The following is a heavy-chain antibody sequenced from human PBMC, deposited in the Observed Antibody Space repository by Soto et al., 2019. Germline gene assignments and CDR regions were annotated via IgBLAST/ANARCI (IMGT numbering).Heavy chain of an antibody. V-gene: IGHV3-74*01. CDR3: VSKSLVVPAATGQDY. D-gene: IGHD2-15*01. CDR2: IHSDGSST. CDR1: GFTFSSYW. J-gene: IGHJ4*02. Sequence: EVQLVESGGGLVQPGVSLRCSCGASGFTFSSYWMHWVRQAPGTGLVWVSSIHSDGSSTSYADSVKCRFTISRDNAKNTLYLPMNTLRAQDPAVHYGVSKSLVVPAATGQDYWGEGTLVNASS.